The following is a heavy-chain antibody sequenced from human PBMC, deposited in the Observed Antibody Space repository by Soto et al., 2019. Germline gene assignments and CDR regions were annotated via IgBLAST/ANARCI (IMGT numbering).Heavy chain of an antibody. CDR3: AKGRGGSGSLTPRVDF. J-gene: IGHJ4*02. Sequence: EVQLLESGRGLVQPGGSLRLSCAASGFTFNNYAMTWVRQAPGKGLEWVSAISGGGDTSSYADSVKGRFTVSRDGSKNTRYLQMSSLRAEDTALYYCAKGRGGSGSLTPRVDFWGQGTLVTVSS. CDR1: GFTFNNYA. D-gene: IGHD3-10*01. CDR2: ISGGGDTS. V-gene: IGHV3-23*01.